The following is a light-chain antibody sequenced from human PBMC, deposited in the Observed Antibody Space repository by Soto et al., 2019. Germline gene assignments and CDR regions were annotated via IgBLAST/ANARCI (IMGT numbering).Light chain of an antibody. CDR1: SSNIGSNT. Sequence: QAVVTQPPSASGTPGQRVTISCSGSSSNIGSNTVNWYQQLPGTAPKLLIYCNNQRPSGVPDRFSGSKSGTSASLAISGLQSEDEADYYCAAWDDSLNGPVFGTGTKLTVL. CDR3: AAWDDSLNGPV. V-gene: IGLV1-44*01. J-gene: IGLJ1*01. CDR2: CNN.